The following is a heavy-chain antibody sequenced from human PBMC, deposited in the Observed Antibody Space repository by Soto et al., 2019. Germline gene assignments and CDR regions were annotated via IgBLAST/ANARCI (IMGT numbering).Heavy chain of an antibody. CDR3: AKGRSSSWFPTANWFDP. J-gene: IGHJ5*02. Sequence: EVQLLESGGGLVQPGGSLRLSCAASGFTFSSYAMSWVRQAPGKGLGWVSAVSGSGVSTYYADSVKGRFTISRDNSKHTLYLQMNSLRAEDTAVYYCAKGRSSSWFPTANWFDPWGQGTLVTVSS. V-gene: IGHV3-23*01. CDR1: GFTFSSYA. CDR2: VSGSGVST. D-gene: IGHD6-13*01.